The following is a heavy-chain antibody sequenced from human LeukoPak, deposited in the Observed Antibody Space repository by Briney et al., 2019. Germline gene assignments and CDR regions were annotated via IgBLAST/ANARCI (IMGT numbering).Heavy chain of an antibody. CDR3: ARDRGSGWYVGDVGKLDY. CDR2: ISAYNGNT. Sequence: ASVKLSCKSSGYTFTRYGISWVRQAPRQGLEWTARISAYNGNTNYAQKLQRRVTMTTDTSTRTAYMELRSLRSDDTAVYYCARDRGSGWYVGDVGKLDYWGQGTLVTVSS. V-gene: IGHV1-18*01. CDR1: GYTFTRYG. D-gene: IGHD6-19*01. J-gene: IGHJ4*02.